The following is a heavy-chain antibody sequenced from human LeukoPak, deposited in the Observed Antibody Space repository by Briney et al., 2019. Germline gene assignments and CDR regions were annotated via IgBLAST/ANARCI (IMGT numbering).Heavy chain of an antibody. V-gene: IGHV4-39*01. Sequence: SETLSLTCTVSGGSISSSSYYWGWIRQPPGKGLEWIGSIYYSGSTYYNPSLKSRVTISVDTSKNQFSLKLSSVTAADTAVYYCASGDYDYVWGSYRYRDFDYWGQGTLSPSPQ. D-gene: IGHD3-16*02. CDR1: GGSISSSSYY. CDR2: IYYSGST. J-gene: IGHJ4*02. CDR3: ASGDYDYVWGSYRYRDFDY.